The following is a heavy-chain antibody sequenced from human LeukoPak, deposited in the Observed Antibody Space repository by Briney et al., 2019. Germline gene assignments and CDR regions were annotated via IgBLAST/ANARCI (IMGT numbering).Heavy chain of an antibody. V-gene: IGHV1-2*02. CDR3: ASGPSVVPAAILDY. CDR1: GYTFTGYY. J-gene: IGHJ4*02. D-gene: IGHD2-2*01. Sequence: ASVKVSCKAPGYTFTGYYMHWVRQAPGQGLEWMGWINPNSGGTNYAQKFQGRVTMTRDTSIGTAYMELSRLRSDDTAVYYCASGPSVVPAAILDYWGQGTLVTVSS. CDR2: INPNSGGT.